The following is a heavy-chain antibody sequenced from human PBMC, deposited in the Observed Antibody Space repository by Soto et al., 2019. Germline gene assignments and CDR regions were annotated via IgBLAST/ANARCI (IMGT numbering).Heavy chain of an antibody. D-gene: IGHD2-2*01. CDR3: VRDGAGAYALGWFGP. CDR1: GDSISRGGYY. V-gene: IGHV4-31*03. CDR2: IYHSGST. J-gene: IGHJ5*02. Sequence: QVQLHESGPGLVKPSQTLSLSCTVSGDSISRGGYYWNWIRQHPRMGLEWIGYIYHSGSTNYNPSLKSRVTISVDTSKNQLSLELTNVTAADTAVYYCVRDGAGAYALGWFGPWGQGILVTVSS.